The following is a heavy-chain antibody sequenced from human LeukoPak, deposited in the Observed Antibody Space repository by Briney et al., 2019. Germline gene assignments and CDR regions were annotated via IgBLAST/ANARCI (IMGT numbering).Heavy chain of an antibody. D-gene: IGHD3-10*01. J-gene: IGHJ4*02. CDR3: ASELWFGELSPGY. CDR2: ISSSSSYI. Sequence: GGSLRLSCAASGFTFSSYSMNWVRQAPGKGLEWVSSISSSSSYIYYADSVKGRFTISRDNAKSSLYLQMNSLRAEDTAVYYCASELWFGELSPGYWGQGTLVTVSS. CDR1: GFTFSSYS. V-gene: IGHV3-21*01.